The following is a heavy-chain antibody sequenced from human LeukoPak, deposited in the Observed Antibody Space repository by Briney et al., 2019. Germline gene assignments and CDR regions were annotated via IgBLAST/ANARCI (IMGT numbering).Heavy chain of an antibody. V-gene: IGHV3-48*01. CDR3: ARDNNWNDGGDAFDI. D-gene: IGHD1-20*01. J-gene: IGHJ3*02. CDR2: ISSSSSTI. CDR1: EFTFSSYS. Sequence: PGGSLRLSCAASEFTFSSYSMNWVRQAPGKGLEWVSYISSSSSTIYYADSVKGRFTISRDNAKNSLYLQMNSLRAEDTAVYYCARDNNWNDGGDAFDIWGQGTMVTVSS.